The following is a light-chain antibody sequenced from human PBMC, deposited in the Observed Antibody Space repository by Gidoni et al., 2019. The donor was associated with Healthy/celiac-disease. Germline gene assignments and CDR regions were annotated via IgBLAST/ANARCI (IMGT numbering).Light chain of an antibody. Sequence: EIVLTQSPATLSLSPGERATLSCRASQSVSSYLAWYQQKPGQAPRLLIYAASNRATGIPARLSGSGSGTDFTLTISSLEPEDFAVYYCQQRSNWPRVTFXPXTKVDIK. CDR1: QSVSSY. CDR2: AAS. V-gene: IGKV3-11*01. J-gene: IGKJ3*01. CDR3: QQRSNWPRVT.